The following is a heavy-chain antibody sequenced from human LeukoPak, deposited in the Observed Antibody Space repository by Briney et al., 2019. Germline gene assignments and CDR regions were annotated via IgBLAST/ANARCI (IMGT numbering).Heavy chain of an antibody. CDR1: GGSISSYY. CDR2: IYYSGST. D-gene: IGHD6-13*01. V-gene: IGHV4-59*08. Sequence: ASETLSLTCTVSGGSISSYYWSWIRQPPGKGLEWIGYIYYSGSTNYNPSLKSRVTISVDTSKNQFSLKLSSVTAADTAVYYCARGVFSSWFYFDYWGQGALVTVSS. J-gene: IGHJ4*02. CDR3: ARGVFSSWFYFDY.